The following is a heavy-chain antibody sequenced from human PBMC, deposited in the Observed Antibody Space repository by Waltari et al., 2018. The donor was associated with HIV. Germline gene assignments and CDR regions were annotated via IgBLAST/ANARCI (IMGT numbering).Heavy chain of an antibody. D-gene: IGHD3-3*01. CDR3: ARDMNGELTIFGVSGFDP. Sequence: QLQLQESGPGLVKPSETLSLTCTVSGGSISSSSYYWGWIRQPPGKGLEWIGSIYYSGSTSYNPSLKSRVTISVDTSKNQFSLKLSSVTAADTAVYYCARDMNGELTIFGVSGFDPWGQGTLVTVSS. CDR2: IYYSGST. CDR1: GGSISSSSYY. V-gene: IGHV4-39*07. J-gene: IGHJ5*02.